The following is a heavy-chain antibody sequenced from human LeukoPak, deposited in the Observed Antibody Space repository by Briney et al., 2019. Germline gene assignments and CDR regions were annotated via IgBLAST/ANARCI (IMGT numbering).Heavy chain of an antibody. J-gene: IGHJ4*02. CDR3: ARAVQVTTGGLFDY. D-gene: IGHD4-17*01. Sequence: ASVKVSCKASGGTFSNYAISWVRQAPGQGLEWMGGIIPIFDTPNFAQKFQGRVTITADKSTSTAYMELSRLRSEDTAVYYCARAVQVTTGGLFDYWGQGTLVTVSS. CDR2: IIPIFDTP. V-gene: IGHV1-69*06. CDR1: GGTFSNYA.